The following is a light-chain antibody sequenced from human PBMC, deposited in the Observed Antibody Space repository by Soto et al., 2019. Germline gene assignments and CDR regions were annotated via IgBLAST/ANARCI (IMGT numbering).Light chain of an antibody. Sequence: QSVLTQPRSVSGSPGQSVTISCTGTSNDVGGYNFVSWYQQHPGKAPTLIIYDVGKRPSGVPDRFSGSKSGNTASLTISVLQADDEADYYCCSYAGGNTYVFGTGTKVTVL. J-gene: IGLJ1*01. V-gene: IGLV2-11*01. CDR1: SNDVGGYNF. CDR3: CSYAGGNTYV. CDR2: DVG.